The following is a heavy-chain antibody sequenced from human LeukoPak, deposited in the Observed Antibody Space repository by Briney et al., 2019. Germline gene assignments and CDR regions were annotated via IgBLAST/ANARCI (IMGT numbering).Heavy chain of an antibody. CDR3: ARKVDPRASDI. J-gene: IGHJ3*02. CDR2: INPSGGST. V-gene: IGHV1-46*01. Sequence: ASVKVSCKASGYTFSSYQMHWVRQAPGQGLDWMGIINPSGGSTSYAQKFQGRVTMTRDTSTSTVYMELSSLRSEDTAVYYCARKVDPRASDIWGQGTMVIVSS. D-gene: IGHD3-9*01. CDR1: GYTFSSYQ.